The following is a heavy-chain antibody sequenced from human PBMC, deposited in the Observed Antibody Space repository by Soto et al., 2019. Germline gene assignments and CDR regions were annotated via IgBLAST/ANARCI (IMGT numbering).Heavy chain of an antibody. D-gene: IGHD2-15*01. CDR3: ASAGGLDRDFNY. Sequence: QVQLVQSGAEVKKPGSSVKVSCKASGGTFSSDSFSWVRQAPGQGLEWMGGVIPMFDTPIYAQKYQDSVTITADESTTTATMQLRSLRSVDTAVYSCASAGGLDRDFNYWGQGSLVTVSS. CDR2: VIPMFDTP. CDR1: GGTFSSDS. V-gene: IGHV1-69*12. J-gene: IGHJ4*02.